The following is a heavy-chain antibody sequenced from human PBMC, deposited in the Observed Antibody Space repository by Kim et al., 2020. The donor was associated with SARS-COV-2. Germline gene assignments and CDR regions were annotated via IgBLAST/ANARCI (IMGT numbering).Heavy chain of an antibody. V-gene: IGHV3-21*01. Sequence: GGSLRLSCAASGFTFSSYSMNWVRQAPGKGLEWASSISCSSSYIYYADSVKGRFTISRDNAKNSLYLQMNSLGAEDTAVYYCARVSGSYGGMDVWGQGTTVTVSS. J-gene: IGHJ6*02. CDR3: ARVSGSYGGMDV. D-gene: IGHD1-26*01. CDR1: GFTFSSYS. CDR2: ISCSSSYI.